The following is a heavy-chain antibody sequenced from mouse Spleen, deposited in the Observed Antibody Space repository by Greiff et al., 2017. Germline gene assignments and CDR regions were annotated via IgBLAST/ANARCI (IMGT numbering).Heavy chain of an antibody. J-gene: IGHJ3*01. D-gene: IGHD2-4*01. V-gene: IGHV2-6-1*01. CDR3: ARHWTYDYDGFPY. CDR2: IWSDGTT. Sequence: VKLVETGPGLVAPSQSLFITCTVSGFSLASYGVHWIRQPPGKGLEWLVVIWSDGTTNYNSALKSRLSINKDNSKSHVFLKLDSLQTDDTAMYYCARHWTYDYDGFPYWGPGTLVTVSA. CDR1: GFSLASYG.